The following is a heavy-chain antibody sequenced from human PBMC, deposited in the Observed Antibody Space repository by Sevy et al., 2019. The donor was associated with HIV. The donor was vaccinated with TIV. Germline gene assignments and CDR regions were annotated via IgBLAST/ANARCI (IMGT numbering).Heavy chain of an antibody. CDR3: ATVALDGEGGDSYYYGFDV. V-gene: IGHV3-15*01. CDR1: GFTFSHNW. D-gene: IGHD4-17*01. Sequence: GGSLRLSCAASGFTFSHNWMSWVRQTPGKGLEWVGRIRSEAEGGTTDYAAPVKGRFTISIDDSKNTLYLEMKSLKIEDRAVYYCATVALDGEGGDSYYYGFDVWGQGTTVTVSS. CDR2: IRSEAEGGTT. J-gene: IGHJ6*02.